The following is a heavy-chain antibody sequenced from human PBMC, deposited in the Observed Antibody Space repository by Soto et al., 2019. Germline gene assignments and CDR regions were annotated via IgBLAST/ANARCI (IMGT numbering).Heavy chain of an antibody. D-gene: IGHD2-21*02. Sequence: NPSETLSLTCTFTVGSISSRSYYWGWVGQPPWKGLEWVGSIYYSGSTYNNPSLRSRVSMSIDTSKDQFSLKLKSVTAADTALYFCARQRTSVVTKAYF. CDR1: VGSISSRSYY. V-gene: IGHV4-39*01. CDR2: IYYSGST. J-gene: IGHJ2*01. CDR3: ARQRTSVVTKAYF.